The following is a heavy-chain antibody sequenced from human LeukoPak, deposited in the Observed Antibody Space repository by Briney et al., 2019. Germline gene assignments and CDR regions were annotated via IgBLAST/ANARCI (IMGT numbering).Heavy chain of an antibody. V-gene: IGHV4-59*01. CDR2: IYYSGST. J-gene: IGHJ4*02. CDR3: VAAVDGGPLDY. D-gene: IGHD4-23*01. CDR1: GGSISSYY. Sequence: SETLSLTCTVSGGSISSYYWSWIRQPPGKGLEWIGYIYYSGSTNYNPSLKSRVTISLDTSKNQFSLKLTSVTAADTAVYHCVAAVDGGPLDYWGQGTLVTVSS.